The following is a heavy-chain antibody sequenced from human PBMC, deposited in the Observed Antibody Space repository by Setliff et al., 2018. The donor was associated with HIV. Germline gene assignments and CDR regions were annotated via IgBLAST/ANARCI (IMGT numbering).Heavy chain of an antibody. Sequence: SETLSLTCTVSGGSISSSSYYWGWIRQPPGKGLEWIWSIYYSGSTCYNPSLKSRVTISVDTSKNQFSLRLNSLTAADTAVYYCARVPVAAYYYYMDVWGKGTTVTVSS. V-gene: IGHV4-39*07. CDR1: GGSISSSSYY. D-gene: IGHD6-19*01. CDR3: ARVPVAAYYYYMDV. J-gene: IGHJ6*03. CDR2: IYYSGST.